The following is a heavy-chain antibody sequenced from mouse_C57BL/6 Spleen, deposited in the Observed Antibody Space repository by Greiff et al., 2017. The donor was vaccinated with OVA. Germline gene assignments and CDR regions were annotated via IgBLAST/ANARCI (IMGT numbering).Heavy chain of an antibody. CDR1: GYTFTSYW. V-gene: IGHV1-59*01. D-gene: IGHD3-1*01. J-gene: IGHJ2*01. Sequence: QVRLQQPGAELVRPGTSVKLSCKASGYTFTSYWMHWVKQRPGQGLEWIGVIDPSDSYTNYNQKFKGKATLTVDTSSSTAYMQLSSLTSEDSAVYYCARSGDASFDYWGQGTTLTVSS. CDR3: ARSGDASFDY. CDR2: IDPSDSYT.